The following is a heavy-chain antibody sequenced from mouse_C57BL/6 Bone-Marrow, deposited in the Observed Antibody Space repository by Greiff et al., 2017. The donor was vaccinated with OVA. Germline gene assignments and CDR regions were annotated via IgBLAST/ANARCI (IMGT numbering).Heavy chain of an antibody. CDR1: GYTFTSYW. CDR3: GRDGPWFAY. CDR2: IDPSDSYT. Sequence: QVQLQQPGAELVMPGASVKLSCKASGYTFTSYWMHWVKQRPGQGLEWIGEIDPSDSYTNYNQKFKGKATLTVDNSSSTAYLQLSSLTSEDSAVYYCGRDGPWFAYWGKGTLVTVAA. D-gene: IGHD2-3*01. J-gene: IGHJ3*01. V-gene: IGHV1-69*01.